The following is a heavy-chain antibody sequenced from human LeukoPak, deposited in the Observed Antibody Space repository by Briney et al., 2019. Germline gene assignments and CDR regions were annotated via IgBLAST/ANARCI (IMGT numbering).Heavy chain of an antibody. CDR2: TYYRSKWYN. V-gene: IGHV6-1*01. CDR3: TREDRDTFDI. J-gene: IGHJ3*02. CDR1: GDSVSNNIAA. Sequence: SQTLSLTCAISGDSVSNNIAAWTRIRQSPSRGLEWLGRTYYRSKWYNDYAVSVRGRITVNPDTSKNQFSLQLNSVTPEDTAVYYCTREDRDTFDIWGQGTVVTVSS.